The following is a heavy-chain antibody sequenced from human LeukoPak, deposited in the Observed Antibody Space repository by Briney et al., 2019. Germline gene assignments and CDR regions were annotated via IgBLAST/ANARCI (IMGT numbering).Heavy chain of an antibody. CDR1: GFTSSSDT. D-gene: IGHD1-14*01. Sequence: RGSPRLSCAASGFTSSSDTTSCVCQAPGKGLEWVSSIKQDGSEKYYVDSVKGRFTISRDNAKNSLYLQMNSLRAGDTAVYYCARGNWNHDYWGQGTLVTVSS. CDR2: IKQDGSEK. CDR3: ARGNWNHDY. J-gene: IGHJ4*02. V-gene: IGHV3-7*01.